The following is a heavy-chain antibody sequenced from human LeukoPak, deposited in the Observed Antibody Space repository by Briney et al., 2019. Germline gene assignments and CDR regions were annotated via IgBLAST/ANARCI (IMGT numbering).Heavy chain of an antibody. D-gene: IGHD6-6*01. CDR2: SYYSGST. Sequence: SETLSLTCTVSGGSISSGGYYWSWIRQHPGKGLEWIGYSYYSGSTYYNPSLKSRVTISVDTSKNQFSLKLSSVTAADTAVYYCAREFTTMYSSSRGNWFDPWGQGTLVTVSS. CDR3: AREFTTMYSSSRGNWFDP. J-gene: IGHJ5*02. CDR1: GGSISSGGYY. V-gene: IGHV4-31*03.